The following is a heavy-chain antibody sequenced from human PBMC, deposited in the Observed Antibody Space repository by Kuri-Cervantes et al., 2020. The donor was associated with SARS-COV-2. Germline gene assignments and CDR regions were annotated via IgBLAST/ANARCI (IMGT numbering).Heavy chain of an antibody. J-gene: IGHJ3*02. Sequence: ESLKISCTVSGGSISSSSYYWGWIRQPPGKGLEWIGSIYYSGSTYYNPSLKSRVTISVDTSKNQFSLKLSSVTAADTAVYYCARTDAVAATQINAFDIWGQGTMVTVSS. CDR2: IYYSGST. CDR3: ARTDAVAATQINAFDI. D-gene: IGHD2-15*01. V-gene: IGHV4-39*07. CDR1: GGSISSSSYY.